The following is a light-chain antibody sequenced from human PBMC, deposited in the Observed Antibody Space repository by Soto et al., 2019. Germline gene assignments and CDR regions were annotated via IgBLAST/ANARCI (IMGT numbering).Light chain of an antibody. J-gene: IGLJ2*01. V-gene: IGLV1-51*01. CDR3: GTWDSSLSAGV. Sequence: QSVLTQPPSVSAAPGQKVTISCSGSSSNIEHNYVSWYQQLPGTAPKPLIYDNNKRPSGIPDRFSGSKSGTSATLGITGLQTGDEADYYCGTWDSSLSAGVFGGGTQLTVL. CDR1: SSNIEHNY. CDR2: DNN.